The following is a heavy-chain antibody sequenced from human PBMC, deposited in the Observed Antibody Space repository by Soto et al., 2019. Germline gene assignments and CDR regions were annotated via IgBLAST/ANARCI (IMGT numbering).Heavy chain of an antibody. CDR2: ISYSGST. J-gene: IGHJ3*02. D-gene: IGHD4-17*01. Sequence: SETLSLTCTVSGNSISSGAYYWSWIRQHPGKGLEWIGYISYSGSTYYNPSLKSRLTISVDTSENQFSLKLTSVTAADTAMYDCARDLDYGGNSETFDRWGRGTMVTVS. CDR1: GNSISSGAYY. CDR3: ARDLDYGGNSETFDR. V-gene: IGHV4-31*03.